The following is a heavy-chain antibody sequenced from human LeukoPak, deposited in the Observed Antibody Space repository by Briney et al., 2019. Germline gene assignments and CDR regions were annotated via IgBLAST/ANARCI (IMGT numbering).Heavy chain of an antibody. D-gene: IGHD6-13*01. CDR3: ARSPAGIAAAGRILRYFQH. CDR2: ISSNGGST. J-gene: IGHJ1*01. V-gene: IGHV3-64*01. Sequence: GGSLRLSCAASGFTFSSYAMHWVRQAPGKGLEYVSAISSNGGSTYYANSVKGRFTISRDNSKNTLYLQMGSLRAEDMAVYYCARSPAGIAAAGRILRYFQHWGQGTLVTVSS. CDR1: GFTFSSYA.